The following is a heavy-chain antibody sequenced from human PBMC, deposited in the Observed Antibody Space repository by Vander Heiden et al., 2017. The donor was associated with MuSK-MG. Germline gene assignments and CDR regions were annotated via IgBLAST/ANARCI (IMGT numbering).Heavy chain of an antibody. D-gene: IGHD2-2*01. J-gene: IGHJ4*02. V-gene: IGHV4-4*02. CDR1: GGRNTRGNW. Sequence: VQLQESGSGLVTPSGTLALTCAVSGGRNTRGNWWSWVGQPPGKGLEWIGESYHRGNIGYNPSRKSRVTRSGDKSKNQFSRRVSSVNAEDAAVDDCARSRVVAPWYYFDQLGQGNLVTVA. CDR3: ARSRVVAPWYYFDQ. CDR2: SYHRGNI.